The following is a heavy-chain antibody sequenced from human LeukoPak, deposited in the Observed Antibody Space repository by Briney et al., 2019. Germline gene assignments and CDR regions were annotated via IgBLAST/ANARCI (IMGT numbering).Heavy chain of an antibody. CDR1: GGSISSGGYY. CDR2: IYHSGST. Sequence: SETLSLTCTVSGGSISSGGYYWSWIRQPPGKGLEWIGYIYHSGSTYYNPSLKSRVTISVDRSKNQFSLKLSSVTAADTAVYYCASHNEALGIGSGWGQGTLVTVSS. J-gene: IGHJ4*02. CDR3: ASHNEALGIGSG. V-gene: IGHV4-30-2*01. D-gene: IGHD1-26*01.